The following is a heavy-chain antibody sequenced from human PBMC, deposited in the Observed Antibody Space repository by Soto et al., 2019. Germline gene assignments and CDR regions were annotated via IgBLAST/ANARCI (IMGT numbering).Heavy chain of an antibody. Sequence: QVQLVQSGAEVKKPGSSVKVSCKASGGTFSSYAISWVRQAPGQGLEWMGGIIPIFGTANYAQKFQGRVTITADEATSTADTELSSLRSEDTAVYYCASVARLATVTTDYFDYWGQGTLVTVSS. D-gene: IGHD4-17*01. CDR3: ASVARLATVTTDYFDY. CDR1: GGTFSSYA. J-gene: IGHJ4*02. V-gene: IGHV1-69*12. CDR2: IIPIFGTA.